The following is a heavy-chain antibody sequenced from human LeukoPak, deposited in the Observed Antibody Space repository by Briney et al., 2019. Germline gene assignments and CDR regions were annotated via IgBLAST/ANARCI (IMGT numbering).Heavy chain of an antibody. CDR2: INAGNGST. CDR3: ARVDVSSSSSSDY. V-gene: IGHV1-3*01. J-gene: IGHJ4*02. D-gene: IGHD6-6*01. CDR1: GYTFINFA. Sequence: ASVKVSCKASGYTFINFAINWGRQSPGQRPEWIGWINAGNGSTKYSQKFQGRVTITADESTSTAYMELSSLRSEDTAVYYCARVDVSSSSSSDYWGQGTLVTVSS.